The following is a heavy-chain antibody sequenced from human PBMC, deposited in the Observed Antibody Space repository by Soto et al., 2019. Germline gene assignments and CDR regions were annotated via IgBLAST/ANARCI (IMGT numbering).Heavy chain of an antibody. Sequence: QVQLVQSGAEVKKPGSSVKVSCKASGGTFSSYAISWVRQAPGQGLEWMGGIIPIFGTANYAQKFQGRVTITADESTSTAYMELSSLRSEDTAVYYGARTQVAVPAAARYYYYYGMDVWGQGTTVTVSS. CDR2: IIPIFGTA. CDR3: ARTQVAVPAAARYYYYYGMDV. V-gene: IGHV1-69*01. CDR1: GGTFSSYA. D-gene: IGHD2-2*01. J-gene: IGHJ6*02.